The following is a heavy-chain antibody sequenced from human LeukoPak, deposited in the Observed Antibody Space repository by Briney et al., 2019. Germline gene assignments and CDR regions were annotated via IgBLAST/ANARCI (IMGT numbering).Heavy chain of an antibody. J-gene: IGHJ4*02. CDR2: ISAYNGKT. CDR3: ARGGTFYPSIDY. V-gene: IGHV1-18*01. D-gene: IGHD1-26*01. Sequence: ASVKVSCKASGYTFTTSYSNWVRPAPEQRLEWVGWISAYNGKTNYAQRFQGRVTMTTDSSTNTAYMDLASLRSDDTAVYYCARGGTFYPSIDYWGQGTLVTVSS. CDR1: GYTFTTSY.